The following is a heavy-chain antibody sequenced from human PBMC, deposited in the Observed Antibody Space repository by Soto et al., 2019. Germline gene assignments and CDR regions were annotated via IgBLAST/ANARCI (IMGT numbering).Heavy chain of an antibody. J-gene: IGHJ6*02. Sequence: GGSLRLSCAASGFTFSSYAMSWVRQAPGKGLEWVSAISGSGGSTYYADSVKGRFTISRDNSKNTLYLQMNSLRAEDTAVYYCAKGRRGGMAAAGKRIAVTPADSYGMDVWGQGTTVTVSS. CDR1: GFTFSSYA. D-gene: IGHD6-13*01. V-gene: IGHV3-23*01. CDR2: ISGSGGST. CDR3: AKGRRGGMAAAGKRIAVTPADSYGMDV.